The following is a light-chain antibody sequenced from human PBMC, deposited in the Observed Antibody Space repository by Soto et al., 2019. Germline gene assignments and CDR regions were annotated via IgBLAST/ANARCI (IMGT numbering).Light chain of an antibody. V-gene: IGKV3-15*01. Sequence: IVMTQSPATLSVSLGERATLSCRASQSVSSNLAWYQQKPGQAPRLLIYGASTRATGIPARFSGSGSGTDFTLTISRLEPEDFAVYYCQQYYDWPITFGQGTRLEIK. CDR1: QSVSSN. CDR2: GAS. J-gene: IGKJ5*01. CDR3: QQYYDWPIT.